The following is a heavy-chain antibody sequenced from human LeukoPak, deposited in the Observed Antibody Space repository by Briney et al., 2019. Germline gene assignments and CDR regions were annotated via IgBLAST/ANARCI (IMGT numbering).Heavy chain of an antibody. CDR3: AKYSSSSNYYYGMDV. J-gene: IGHJ6*02. D-gene: IGHD6-13*01. Sequence: PGGSLRLSCATSGFTFSDYYMSWIRQAPGKGLEWVSYISSSGTYINSADSVKGRFTISRDYPKNSLYLQMSSLRAEDTAVYYCAKYSSSSNYYYGMDVWGQGTTVTVSS. CDR2: ISSSGTYI. CDR1: GFTFSDYY. V-gene: IGHV3-11*03.